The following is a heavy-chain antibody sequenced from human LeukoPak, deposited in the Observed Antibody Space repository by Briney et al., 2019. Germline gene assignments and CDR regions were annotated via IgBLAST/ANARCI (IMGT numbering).Heavy chain of an antibody. Sequence: ASVKVSCKVSGYTLTELSMHWVRQAPGKGLEWMGGFDPEDGETIYAQKFQGRVTMTADTSTDTAYMELSSLRSEDTAVYYCATSRDKHLPFDYWGQGTLVTVSS. D-gene: IGHD5-24*01. J-gene: IGHJ4*02. CDR3: ATSRDKHLPFDY. CDR2: FDPEDGET. V-gene: IGHV1-24*01. CDR1: GYTLTELS.